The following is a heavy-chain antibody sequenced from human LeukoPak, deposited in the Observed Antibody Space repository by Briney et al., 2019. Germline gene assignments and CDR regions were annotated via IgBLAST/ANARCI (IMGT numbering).Heavy chain of an antibody. Sequence: GGSLRLSCAASGFTFSSYAMSWVRQAPGKGLEWVSAISGSGGSTYYADSVKGRFTISRDNSKNTLYLEMNSLRAGDTAVYYCVKGTCSGGSCYLHYFDSWGQGTLVTVSS. V-gene: IGHV3-23*01. J-gene: IGHJ4*02. CDR3: VKGTCSGGSCYLHYFDS. D-gene: IGHD2-15*01. CDR1: GFTFSSYA. CDR2: ISGSGGST.